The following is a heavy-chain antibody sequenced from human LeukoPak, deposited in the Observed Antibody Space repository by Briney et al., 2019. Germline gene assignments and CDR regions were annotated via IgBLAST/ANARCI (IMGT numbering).Heavy chain of an antibody. V-gene: IGHV4-34*01. CDR3: ARFYYYGSELSDY. D-gene: IGHD3-10*01. CDR2: INHSGST. Sequence: SETLSLTCAVYGGSFSGYYWSWIRQPPGKGLEWIGEINHSGSTNYNPSLKSRVTISVDTSKNQFSLKLSSVTAADTAVYYCARFYYYGSELSDYWGQGTLVTVSS. J-gene: IGHJ4*02. CDR1: GGSFSGYY.